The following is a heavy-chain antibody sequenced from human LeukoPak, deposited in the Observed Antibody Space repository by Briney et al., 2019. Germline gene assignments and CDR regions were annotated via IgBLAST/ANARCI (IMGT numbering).Heavy chain of an antibody. CDR2: VSYDGRNK. V-gene: IGHV3-30*18. D-gene: IGHD4-11*01. Sequence: GGSLRLSCAASGFTFSSSGMHWVRQAPGKGLEWVAVVSYDGRNKYYADSVKGRFTISRDNSKNTLYMQMNSLRAEDTAVYYCAKDYGYYSSYYYGMDVWGQGTTVTVSS. J-gene: IGHJ6*02. CDR1: GFTFSSSG. CDR3: AKDYGYYSSYYYGMDV.